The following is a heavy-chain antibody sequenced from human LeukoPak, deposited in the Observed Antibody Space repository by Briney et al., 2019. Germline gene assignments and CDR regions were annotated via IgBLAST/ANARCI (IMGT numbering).Heavy chain of an antibody. J-gene: IGHJ4*02. Sequence: SETLSLTCTVSGASISSYYSSWIRQPPGKGLEWIGYIYYSGSTNYNPSLKSRVTISVDTSKNQFSLKLSSVTAADTAVYYCARVWVLYGDPYFDYWGQGTLVTVSS. D-gene: IGHD4-17*01. V-gene: IGHV4-59*01. CDR3: ARVWVLYGDPYFDY. CDR2: IYYSGST. CDR1: GASISSYY.